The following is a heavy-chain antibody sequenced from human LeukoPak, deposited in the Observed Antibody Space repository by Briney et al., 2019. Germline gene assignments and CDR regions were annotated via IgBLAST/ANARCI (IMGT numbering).Heavy chain of an antibody. Sequence: SVKVSCKASGGTLSSYAISWVRQAPGQGLEWMGRIIPILGIANYAQKFQGRVTITADKSTSTAYMELSSLRSEDTAVYYCARDGRGYSYGYVMNWFDPWGQGTLVTVSS. CDR2: IIPILGIA. CDR3: ARDGRGYSYGYVMNWFDP. J-gene: IGHJ5*02. V-gene: IGHV1-69*04. D-gene: IGHD5-18*01. CDR1: GGTLSSYA.